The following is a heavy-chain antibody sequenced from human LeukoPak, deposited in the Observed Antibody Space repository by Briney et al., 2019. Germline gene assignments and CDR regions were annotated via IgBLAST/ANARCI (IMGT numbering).Heavy chain of an antibody. CDR1: GYSISSGYY. CDR3: ARKGFLEWSSNWYFDL. J-gene: IGHJ2*01. V-gene: IGHV4-38-2*01. D-gene: IGHD3-3*01. CDR2: IYHSGST. Sequence: PSETLSLTCAVSGYSISSGYYWGWIRPPPGKGLEWIGSIYHSGSTYYNPSLKSRVTISVDTSKNQFSLKLSSVTAADTAVYYCARKGFLEWSSNWYFDLWGRGTLVTVSS.